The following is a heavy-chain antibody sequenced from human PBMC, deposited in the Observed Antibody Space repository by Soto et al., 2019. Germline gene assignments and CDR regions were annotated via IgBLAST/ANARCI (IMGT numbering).Heavy chain of an antibody. Sequence: EVQLLESGGGLVQPGGSLKLSCAASGFIFNTYAFSWVRQAPGKGLEWVSGISDSGGSTYYADSVKARFTVSRDNSRNTLYLQMNSLGVEDTAIYYCIRYAAVSHWSQGTLVTVSS. CDR3: IRYAAVSH. J-gene: IGHJ4*02. CDR1: GFIFNTYA. D-gene: IGHD2-8*01. CDR2: ISDSGGST. V-gene: IGHV3-23*01.